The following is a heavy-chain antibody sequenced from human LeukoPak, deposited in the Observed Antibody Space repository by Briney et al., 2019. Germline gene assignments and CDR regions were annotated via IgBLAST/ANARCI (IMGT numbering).Heavy chain of an antibody. CDR1: GFTVSSNY. V-gene: IGHV3-53*01. J-gene: IGHJ5*02. Sequence: GGSLRLSCAASGFTVSSNYMSWVRQAPGKGLEWVSVIYSGGSTYYADSVKGRFTISRDNSKNTLYLQMNSLRAEDTAVYYCARDRRNRGLTVTTYNWFDPWGQGTLVTVSS. D-gene: IGHD4-17*01. CDR2: IYSGGST. CDR3: ARDRRNRGLTVTTYNWFDP.